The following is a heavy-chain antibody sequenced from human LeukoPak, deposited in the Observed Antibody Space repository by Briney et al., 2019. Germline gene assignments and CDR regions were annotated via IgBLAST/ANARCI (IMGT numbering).Heavy chain of an antibody. CDR1: GFTFDDYA. Sequence: GGSLRLSCAASGFTFDDYAMHWVRQAPGKGLEWVSLISWDGGSTYYADSVKGRFTISRDNSKNSLYLQMNSLRAEDTALYYCAKGLHLGDSSGPDYWGQGTLVTVSS. V-gene: IGHV3-43D*03. J-gene: IGHJ4*02. D-gene: IGHD3-22*01. CDR2: ISWDGGST. CDR3: AKGLHLGDSSGPDY.